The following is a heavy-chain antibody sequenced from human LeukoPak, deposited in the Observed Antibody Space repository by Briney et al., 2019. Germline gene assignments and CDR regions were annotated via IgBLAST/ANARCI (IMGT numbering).Heavy chain of an antibody. D-gene: IGHD3-10*01. V-gene: IGHV4-38-2*02. CDR2: IYHSAST. CDR1: GYSISSSYY. CDR3: ARYGSGTLDY. Sequence: SETLSLTCTVSGYSISSSYYWGWIRHSPGKGLEWIGNIYHSASTYYNPSVKSRVSISVDMSKGEFSLRLRSVTAADTAVYYCARYGSGTLDYWGQGTLVTVSS. J-gene: IGHJ4*02.